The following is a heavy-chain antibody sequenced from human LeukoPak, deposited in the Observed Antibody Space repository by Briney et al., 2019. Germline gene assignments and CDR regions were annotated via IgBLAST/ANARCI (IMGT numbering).Heavy chain of an antibody. J-gene: IGHJ3*01. CDR3: TCVVQGTLGYY. CDR1: GFTFSSYW. D-gene: IGHD2-15*01. CDR2: ISSDGSST. V-gene: IGHV3-74*01. Sequence: SGGSLRLSCAASGFTFSSYWMHWVRQVPGKGLVWVSRISSDGSSTTYADSVKGRFTISRDNAKNTLYLQMNSLTADDTAVYYSTCVVQGTLGYYWGQGTMVTVSS.